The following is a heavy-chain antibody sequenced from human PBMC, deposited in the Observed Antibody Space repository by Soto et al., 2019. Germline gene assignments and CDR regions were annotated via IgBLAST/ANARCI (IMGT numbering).Heavy chain of an antibody. CDR1: GFTFSSYW. CDR2: IKQDGSEK. J-gene: IGHJ4*02. CDR3: ARTTNFGVSAVFVVGSSFEY. Sequence: HPGGSLRLSCAASGFTFSSYWMSWVRQAPGKGLEWVANIKQDGSEKYYVDSVKGRFTISRDNAKNSLYLQMNSLRAEDTAVYYCARTTNFGVSAVFVVGSSFEYWGQGTLVTVSS. D-gene: IGHD2-2*01. V-gene: IGHV3-7*05.